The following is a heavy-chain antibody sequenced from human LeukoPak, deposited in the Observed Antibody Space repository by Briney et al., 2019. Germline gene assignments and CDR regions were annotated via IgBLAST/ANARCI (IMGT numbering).Heavy chain of an antibody. V-gene: IGHV3-7*03. CDR2: IKQDESQK. J-gene: IGHJ4*02. CDR3: ARCRFSGTSCDFDS. D-gene: IGHD2-2*01. CDR1: GFTFSGSW. Sequence: GGSLRLSCVASGFTFSGSWMSWVRQAPGRGLEGVANIKQDESQKYYVDSVKGRFTVSRDNAKNSLYLQMNSLRAEDTAVYYCARCRFSGTSCDFDSWGQGTLVIVSS.